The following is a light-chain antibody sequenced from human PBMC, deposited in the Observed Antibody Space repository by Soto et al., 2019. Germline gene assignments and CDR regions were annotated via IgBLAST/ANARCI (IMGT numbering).Light chain of an antibody. CDR2: DAS. CDR3: QQRSNWPPTWP. Sequence: EIVLTQSPATLSLSPGERATLSCRASQSVSTYLAWYQQKPGQAPRLLIYDASKRATGIPVRFSGSGSGTDFTLTITSLEPEDFGVYYCQQRSNWPPTWPFGQGTKVDIK. CDR1: QSVSTY. V-gene: IGKV3-11*01. J-gene: IGKJ1*01.